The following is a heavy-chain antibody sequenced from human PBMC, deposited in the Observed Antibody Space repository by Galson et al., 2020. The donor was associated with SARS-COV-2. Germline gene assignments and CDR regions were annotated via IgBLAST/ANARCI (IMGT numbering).Heavy chain of an antibody. J-gene: IGHJ4*02. Sequence: ASETLSITCTVSGGSIRSGGYYWNWIRQHPGKGLEWIGDIDDSGSTHYNPSLKSRVTISVETSKNQFSLKLSPVTAADTAVYYCARDRGKLELWKTGGGCDHWGQGTLVNVSS. V-gene: IGHV4-31*03. CDR2: IDDSGST. CDR1: GGSIRSGGYY. D-gene: IGHD5-18*01. CDR3: ARDRGKLELWKTGGGCDH.